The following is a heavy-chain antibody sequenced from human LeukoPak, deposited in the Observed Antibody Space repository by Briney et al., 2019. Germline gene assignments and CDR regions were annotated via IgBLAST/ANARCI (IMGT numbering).Heavy chain of an antibody. CDR3: ARVGRSRGSLPNSYYYMDV. CDR1: GDIFNSYS. J-gene: IGHJ6*03. D-gene: IGHD1-26*01. CDR2: IIPIFGST. V-gene: IGHV1-69*05. Sequence: SVKVSCNASGDIFNSYSVSWVRQAPGQGLEWMGGIIPIFGSTNYAQKFQGRVTITTDQSTRTAYMELNSLSSDDTAAYYCARVGRSRGSLPNSYYYMDVWGKGATVTVSS.